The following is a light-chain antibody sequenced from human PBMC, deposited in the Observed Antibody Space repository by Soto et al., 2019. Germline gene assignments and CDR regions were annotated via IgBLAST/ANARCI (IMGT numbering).Light chain of an antibody. V-gene: IGKV3-20*01. Sequence: EIVLTQSPGTLSLSPGGRATLSCRASQSVSRRLAWYQHRPGQSPRLLISGASMRASGVPVRFSGSGSGTGFILTISRLEPEDYAVYYCQNYGETPITFGLGTRLEV. CDR2: GAS. J-gene: IGKJ5*01. CDR3: QNYGETPIT. CDR1: QSVSRR.